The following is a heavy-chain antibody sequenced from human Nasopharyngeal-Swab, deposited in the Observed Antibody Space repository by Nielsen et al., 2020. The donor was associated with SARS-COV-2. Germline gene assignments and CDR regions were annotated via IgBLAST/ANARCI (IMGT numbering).Heavy chain of an antibody. CDR1: GFTFSSYD. V-gene: IGHV3-13*01. CDR3: ARARGINLGLGVVGDMDV. D-gene: IGHD3-3*01. CDR2: IGTEGDT. Sequence: GESLKISCAASGFTFSSYDVHWVRQVTVKGLEWVSSIGTEGDTHYPDSVKGRFTISRENAKSSLYLQMNIVRAEDTGVYYCARARGINLGLGVVGDMDVWGKGTTVTVSS. J-gene: IGHJ6*03.